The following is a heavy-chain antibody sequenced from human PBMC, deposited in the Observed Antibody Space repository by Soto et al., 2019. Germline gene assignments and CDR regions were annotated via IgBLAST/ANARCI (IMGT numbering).Heavy chain of an antibody. Sequence: QVQLVQSGAEVKKPGSSVKVSCKASGGSFRREAINWVRQAPGQGPEWMGNILPFFGTSDYAQKFQGRVTVTADMATTTVYMELSSLRVGDTAVYYCAGGNEIGGNSDAFDVWGQGTMVIVSS. V-gene: IGHV1-69*14. CDR2: ILPFFGTS. CDR3: AGGNEIGGNSDAFDV. J-gene: IGHJ3*01. CDR1: GGSFRREA. D-gene: IGHD2-15*01.